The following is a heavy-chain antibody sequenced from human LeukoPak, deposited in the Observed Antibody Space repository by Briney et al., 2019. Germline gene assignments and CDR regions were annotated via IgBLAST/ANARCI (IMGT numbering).Heavy chain of an antibody. V-gene: IGHV1-8*01. CDR2: MSPNSGDT. CDR1: GYTFTSYD. J-gene: IGHJ4*02. D-gene: IGHD7-27*01. Sequence: ASVKVSCKASGYTFTSYDFNWVRQATGQRPEWMGWMSPNSGDTGYAQKFQDRVTMTRNTSISTAYMELSSLRSDDTAVYYCARGPPNWGYDYWGPGTLVTISS. CDR3: ARGPPNWGYDY.